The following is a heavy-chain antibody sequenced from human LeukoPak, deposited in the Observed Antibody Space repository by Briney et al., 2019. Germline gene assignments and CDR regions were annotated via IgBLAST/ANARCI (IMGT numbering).Heavy chain of an antibody. CDR2: ISSSGSTI. CDR1: GFTFSSYE. D-gene: IGHD3-22*01. CDR3: ARGGYRIFDY. Sequence: GGSLRPSCAASGFTFSSYEMNWVRQAPGKGLEWVSYISSSGSTIYYADSVKGRFTISRDNAKNSLYLQMNSLRAEDTAVYYCARGGYRIFDYWGQGTLVTVSS. J-gene: IGHJ4*02. V-gene: IGHV3-48*03.